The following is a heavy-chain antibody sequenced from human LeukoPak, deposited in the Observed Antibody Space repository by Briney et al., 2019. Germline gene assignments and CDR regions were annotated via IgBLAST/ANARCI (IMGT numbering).Heavy chain of an antibody. V-gene: IGHV3-23*01. D-gene: IGHD2-2*01. Sequence: GGSLRLSCAASGFTFSSYAMSWVRQAPGKGLEWVSAISGSGGSTYYADSVKGRFTISRDNSKNTLYLQMNSLRAEDTAVYYCAKDPLRYQLPPLWGYFDYWGQGTLVIVSS. CDR1: GFTFSSYA. CDR2: ISGSGGST. CDR3: AKDPLRYQLPPLWGYFDY. J-gene: IGHJ4*02.